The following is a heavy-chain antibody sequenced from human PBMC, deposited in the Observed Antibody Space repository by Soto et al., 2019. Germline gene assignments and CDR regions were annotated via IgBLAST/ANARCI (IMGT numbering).Heavy chain of an antibody. D-gene: IGHD1-1*01. CDR2: INAGEGNT. CDR1: GGTFSSYA. V-gene: IGHV1-3*01. J-gene: IGHJ5*02. CDR3: ARDQSWHDLVWWFDP. Sequence: ASVKVSCKASGGTFSSYAISWVRQAPGQRLEWMGWINAGEGNTKYSQKFQGRVTITRDTSASTTYMELNSLRSEDTAVYYCARDQSWHDLVWWFDPWGQGTLVTVSS.